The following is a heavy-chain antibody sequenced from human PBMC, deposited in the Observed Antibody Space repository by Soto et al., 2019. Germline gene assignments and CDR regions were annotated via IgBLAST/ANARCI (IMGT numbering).Heavy chain of an antibody. D-gene: IGHD6-13*01. CDR1: GFTFSDYG. J-gene: IGHJ4*02. CDR2: ISYDGSND. Sequence: QVQLVESGGGVVQPARSLRLSCAASGFTFSDYGMHWVRQAPGKGLEWVAVISYDGSNDFYADSVKGRFTVSRDNSKNTLYLQMNSLRGEDTAVYYCAKDLGSSWDFEYWGQGTLVTVSS. CDR3: AKDLGSSWDFEY. V-gene: IGHV3-30*18.